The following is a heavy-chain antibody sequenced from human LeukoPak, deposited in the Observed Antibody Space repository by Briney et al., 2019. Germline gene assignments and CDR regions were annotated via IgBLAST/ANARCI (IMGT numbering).Heavy chain of an antibody. CDR1: GFTFSSYA. V-gene: IGHV3-23*01. J-gene: IGHJ6*02. CDR3: AKDHDGDYGGNCYYYYGMDV. D-gene: IGHD4-17*01. Sequence: GGSLRLSCAASGFTFSSYAMSWVRQAPGKGLEWVSAISGSGGSTYYADSVKGRFTISRDNSKNTLYLQMDSLRAEDTAVYYCAKDHDGDYGGNCYYYYGMDVWGQGTTVTVSS. CDR2: ISGSGGST.